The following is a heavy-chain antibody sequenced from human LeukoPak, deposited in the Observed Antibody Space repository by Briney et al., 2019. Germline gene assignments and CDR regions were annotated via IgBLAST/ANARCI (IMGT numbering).Heavy chain of an antibody. CDR2: IIPIFGTA. CDR1: GGTFSSYA. D-gene: IGHD2-21*02. CDR3: ATKAHCGGDCYSAEYFQH. V-gene: IGHV1-69*13. J-gene: IGHJ1*01. Sequence: SVKVSCKASGGTFSSYAISWVRQASGQGLEWMGGIIPIFGTANYAQKFQGRVMITADESTSTAYMELSSLRSEDTAVYYCATKAHCGGDCYSAEYFQHWGRGTLVTVSS.